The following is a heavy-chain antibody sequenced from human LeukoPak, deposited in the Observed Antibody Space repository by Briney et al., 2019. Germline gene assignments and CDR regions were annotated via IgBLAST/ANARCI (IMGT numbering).Heavy chain of an antibody. V-gene: IGHV3-23*01. CDR2: ISGGGIGT. J-gene: IGHJ4*02. D-gene: IGHD3-10*01. CDR3: AKGSGSGTHLPSARFDY. Sequence: GGSLRLSCAASGFTISSYAMSWVRQAPGKGLEWVAYISGGGIGTYYADAVKGRFTISRDNSKNTMYAQMNSLRDDDTAVYFWAKGSGSGTHLPSARFDYWGQGTTVTVSS. CDR1: GFTISSYA.